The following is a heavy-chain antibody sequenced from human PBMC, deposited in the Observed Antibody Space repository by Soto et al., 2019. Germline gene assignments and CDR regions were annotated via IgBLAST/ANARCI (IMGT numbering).Heavy chain of an antibody. CDR3: ARLDGRWHGRYCSSTSCTTEYDY. Sequence: PGESLKISCKGSGYSFTSYWISWVRQMPGKGLEWMGRIDPSDSYTNYSPSFQGHVTISADKSISTAYLQWSSLKASDTAMYHCARLDGRWHGRYCSSTSCTTEYDYWGQGTLVTVSS. V-gene: IGHV5-10-1*01. J-gene: IGHJ4*02. D-gene: IGHD2-2*01. CDR1: GYSFTSYW. CDR2: IDPSDSYT.